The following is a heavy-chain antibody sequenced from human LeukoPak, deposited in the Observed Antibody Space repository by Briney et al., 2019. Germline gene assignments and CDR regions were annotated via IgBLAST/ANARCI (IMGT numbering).Heavy chain of an antibody. D-gene: IGHD3-3*01. Sequence: GGSLRLSCAASGFTFDDYGMSWVRQAPGKGLEWVSGINWNGGSTGYADSVKGRFTISRDNSKNTLYLQMNSLRAEDTAVYYCAKDQFAMDYDFWSGYSASDYWGQGTLVTVSS. CDR1: GFTFDDYG. CDR3: AKDQFAMDYDFWSGYSASDY. J-gene: IGHJ4*02. V-gene: IGHV3-20*04. CDR2: INWNGGST.